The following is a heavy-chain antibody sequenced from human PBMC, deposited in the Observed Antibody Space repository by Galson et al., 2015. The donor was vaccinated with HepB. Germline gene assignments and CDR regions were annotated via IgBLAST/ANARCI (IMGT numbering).Heavy chain of an antibody. CDR1: GFTFSSYA. D-gene: IGHD5-18*01. Sequence: SLRLSCAASGFTFSSYAMHWVRQAPGKGLEWVAVISYDGSNKYYADSVKGRFTISRDNSKNTLYLQVNSLRAEDTAVYYCARAGTAMVTPLYYWGQGTLVTVSS. V-gene: IGHV3-30-3*01. CDR2: ISYDGSNK. J-gene: IGHJ4*02. CDR3: ARAGTAMVTPLYY.